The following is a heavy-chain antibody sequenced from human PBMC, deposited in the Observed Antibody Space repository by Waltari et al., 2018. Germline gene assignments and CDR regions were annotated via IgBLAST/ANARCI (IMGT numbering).Heavy chain of an antibody. J-gene: IGHJ4*02. CDR3: ARGAKVRTRGFEY. CDR1: GYDFSAYG. V-gene: IGHV1-18*01. Sequence: QIQLVQSGAEVKKPGASVQVSCKASGYDFSAYGIGWVRQAPGQGLEWMGWIISYNGDKNYAQKFQGRVSLTTDTSTNIAYMDLRSLRSDDTAVYYCARGAKVRTRGFEYWGQGTLVTVSS. D-gene: IGHD3-16*01. CDR2: IISYNGDK.